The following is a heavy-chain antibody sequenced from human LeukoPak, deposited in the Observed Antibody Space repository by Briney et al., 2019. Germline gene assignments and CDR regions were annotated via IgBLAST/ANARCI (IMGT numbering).Heavy chain of an antibody. Sequence: GGSLRLSCAVSGFTFSNYAMTWVRQAPGKGLEWVSEITGSGNSTYYADSVKGRFTISRDNAKNSLYLQMNSLRAEDMALYYCAKGNYDILTGPMDVWGKGTTVTVSS. CDR1: GFTFSNYA. CDR2: ITGSGNST. V-gene: IGHV3-23*01. J-gene: IGHJ6*03. CDR3: AKGNYDILTGPMDV. D-gene: IGHD3-9*01.